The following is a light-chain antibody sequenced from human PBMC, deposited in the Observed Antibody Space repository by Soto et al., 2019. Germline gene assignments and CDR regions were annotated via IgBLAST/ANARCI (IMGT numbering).Light chain of an antibody. CDR3: QSYDTSLSGAV. J-gene: IGLJ7*01. Sequence: QSVLTQPPSVSGAPGQRVTISCTGSSSNIGAGYDVHWYRQLPGTAPKLLIYANNNRPAGVPDRFSASKSGTSASLAITGLQAEDEADYYCQSYDTSLSGAVFGGGTQLTVL. V-gene: IGLV1-40*01. CDR1: SSNIGAGYD. CDR2: ANN.